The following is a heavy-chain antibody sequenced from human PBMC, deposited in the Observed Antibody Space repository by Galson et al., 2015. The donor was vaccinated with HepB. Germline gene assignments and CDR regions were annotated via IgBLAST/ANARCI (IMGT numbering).Heavy chain of an antibody. CDR2: MNPNSGNT. V-gene: IGHV1-8*01. CDR3: ARGLLWFGELDWFDP. D-gene: IGHD3-10*01. Sequence: QSGAEVKKPGESLKIPCKASGYTFTSYDINWVRQATGQGLEWMGWMNPNSGNTGYAQKFQGRVTMTRNTSISTAYMELSSLRSEDTAVYYCARGLLWFGELDWFDPWGQGTLVTVSS. J-gene: IGHJ5*02. CDR1: GYTFTSYD.